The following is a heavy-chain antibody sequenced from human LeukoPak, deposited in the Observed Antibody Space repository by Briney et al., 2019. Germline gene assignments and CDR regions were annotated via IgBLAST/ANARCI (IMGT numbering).Heavy chain of an antibody. CDR1: GYTFTGYY. D-gene: IGHD3-10*01. J-gene: IGHJ4*02. V-gene: IGHV1-2*06. Sequence: ASVKVSCKASGYTFTGYYMHWVRQAPGQGLEWMGRINPNSGDTNYTQKFQGRVTMTRDTSISTAYMELNRLRSGDTAVYYCATYYYGSGSSPFDYWGQGTLVTVSS. CDR2: INPNSGDT. CDR3: ATYYYGSGSSPFDY.